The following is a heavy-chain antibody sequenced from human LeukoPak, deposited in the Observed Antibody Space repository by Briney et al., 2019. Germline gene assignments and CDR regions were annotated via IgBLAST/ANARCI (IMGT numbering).Heavy chain of an antibody. Sequence: ASVKVSCKASGGTFSSYAISWVRQAPGQGLEWMGRIIPIFGTANYAQKFQGRVTITTDESTSTAYMELSSLRSEDTAVYYCARYNSYDSSGYPDWGKGTLVTVSS. V-gene: IGHV1-69*05. D-gene: IGHD3-22*01. CDR1: GGTFSSYA. CDR3: ARYNSYDSSGYPD. J-gene: IGHJ4*02. CDR2: IIPIFGTA.